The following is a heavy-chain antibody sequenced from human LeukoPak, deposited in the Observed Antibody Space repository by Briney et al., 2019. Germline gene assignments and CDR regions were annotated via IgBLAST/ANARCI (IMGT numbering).Heavy chain of an antibody. D-gene: IGHD3-10*01. J-gene: IGHJ4*02. CDR2: INTNGSPT. V-gene: IGHV3-74*01. CDR3: AGDLISGSGSLGY. Sequence: GGSLRLSCAASGFTFSSYWMHWVRQAPGKGLVWVARINTNGSPTQYADSVKGRFTISRDNARTTLYLQMNSLRDEDTAVYYCAGDLISGSGSLGYWGQGTLVTVSS. CDR1: GFTFSSYW.